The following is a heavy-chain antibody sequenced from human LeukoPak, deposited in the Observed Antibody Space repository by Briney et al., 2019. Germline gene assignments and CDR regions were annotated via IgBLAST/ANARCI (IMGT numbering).Heavy chain of an antibody. Sequence: SETLSLTCTVSGGSISTTGYYWAWIRQPPGRGLEWIASIYYSGSTYYNSSLKSRVTISVDTSRNQFSLKLSSVTAADTALYYCASDKGYSNNYFDYWGQGTLVTVSS. V-gene: IGHV4-39*01. CDR2: IYYSGST. CDR1: GGSISTTGYY. J-gene: IGHJ4*01. CDR3: ASDKGYSNNYFDY. D-gene: IGHD6-13*01.